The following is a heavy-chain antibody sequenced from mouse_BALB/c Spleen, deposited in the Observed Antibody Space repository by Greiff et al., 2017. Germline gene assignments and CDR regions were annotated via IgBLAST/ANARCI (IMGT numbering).Heavy chain of an antibody. Sequence: VQLQQSGAELVKPGASVKLSCTASGFNIKDTYMHWVKQRPEQGLEWIGRIDPANGNTKYDPKFQGKATITADTSSNTAYLQLSSLTSEDTAVYYCASDSSGYVYYAMGYWGQGTSVTVSS. J-gene: IGHJ4*01. CDR2: IDPANGNT. CDR3: ASDSSGYVYYAMGY. D-gene: IGHD3-2*01. CDR1: GFNIKDTY. V-gene: IGHV14-3*02.